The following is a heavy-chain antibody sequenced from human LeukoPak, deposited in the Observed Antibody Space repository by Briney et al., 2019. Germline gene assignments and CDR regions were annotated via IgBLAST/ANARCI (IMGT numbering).Heavy chain of an antibody. V-gene: IGHV1-69*05. CDR1: GGTFSSYA. CDR2: IIPIFGTA. D-gene: IGHD6-13*01. J-gene: IGHJ4*02. CDR3: ARDGGYSSSWYTY. Sequence: SVKVSCKASGGTFSSYAISWVRQAPRQGLEWMGGIIPIFGTANYAQKFQGRVTITTDESTSTAYMELSSLRSEDTAVYYCARDGGYSSSWYTYWGQGTLVTVSS.